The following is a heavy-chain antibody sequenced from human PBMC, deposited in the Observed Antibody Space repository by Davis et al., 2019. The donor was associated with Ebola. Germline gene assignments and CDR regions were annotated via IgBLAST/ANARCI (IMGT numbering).Heavy chain of an antibody. CDR1: GYTFTSYA. CDR2: VHGGNGNT. Sequence: AASVKVSCKASGYTFTSYAMNWVRQAPGQGLEWIGWVHGGNGNTKYSQRFQGRVTITTDTSASTVYLDLTSLRSDDTAVFYCARASFGYNSGWYADYWGPGSLVTVSS. V-gene: IGHV1-3*01. D-gene: IGHD6-19*01. CDR3: ARASFGYNSGWYADY. J-gene: IGHJ4*02.